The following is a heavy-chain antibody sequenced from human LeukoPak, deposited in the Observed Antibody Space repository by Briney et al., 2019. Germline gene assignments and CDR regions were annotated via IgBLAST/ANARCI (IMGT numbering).Heavy chain of an antibody. V-gene: IGHV4-34*08. D-gene: IGHD2-2*01. CDR2: IDLSGST. CDR1: SGTLDNYY. Sequence: SETLSLACAVYSGTLDNYYWSWIRQAPGRGLEWIGEIDLSGSTKYNPSLKNGLTIFVNTSTNQLSLKETSVTAADTAVYYCARPHYWTSTTCTGPLHIWGQGTLVTVSS. CDR3: ARPHYWTSTTCTGPLHI. J-gene: IGHJ3*02.